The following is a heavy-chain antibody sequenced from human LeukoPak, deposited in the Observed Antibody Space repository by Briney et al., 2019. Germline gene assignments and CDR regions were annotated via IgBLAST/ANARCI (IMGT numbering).Heavy chain of an antibody. D-gene: IGHD3-22*01. CDR1: GFTFTNYR. CDR3: ARGADYYDSSGYYYNYFDY. V-gene: IGHV3-48*04. CDR2: ISGSSSTI. J-gene: IGHJ4*02. Sequence: GGSPRLSCAASGFTFTNYRMTWVRQAPGKGLEWVSYISGSSSTIYYADSVKGRFTISRDNAKNSLYLQMNSLRAEDTAVYYCARGADYYDSSGYYYNYFDYWGQGTLVTVSS.